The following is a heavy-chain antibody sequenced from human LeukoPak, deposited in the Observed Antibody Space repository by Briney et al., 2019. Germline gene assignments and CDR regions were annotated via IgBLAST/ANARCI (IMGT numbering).Heavy chain of an antibody. Sequence: SGTLSLTCAVSGGSLSSSNWWSWVRRPPGKGLEWIGEIYHSGSTNYNPALKSRVTISVDTSKNQFSLKLTSVTAADTAVYYCARGRAFDIWGKGTMVTVSS. CDR2: IYHSGST. CDR1: GGSLSSSNW. V-gene: IGHV4-4*02. CDR3: ARGRAFDI. J-gene: IGHJ3*02.